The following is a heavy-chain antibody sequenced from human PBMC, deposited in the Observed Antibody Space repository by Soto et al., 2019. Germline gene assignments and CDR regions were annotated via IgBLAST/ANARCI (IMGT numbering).Heavy chain of an antibody. V-gene: IGHV2-70*04. J-gene: IGHJ4*02. CDR1: GFSLSTTGVR. Sequence: ESGPTLVNPTQTLTLTCTFSGFSLSTTGVRVSWIRQPPGKALEWLARIDWDDEKFYNTSLKTRLTISKDTSKNQVDLIMTNMDPVDTATYYCARVRDYDSNSVHDYWGLGILVTVSS. CDR3: ARVRDYDSNSVHDY. D-gene: IGHD3-22*01. CDR2: IDWDDEK.